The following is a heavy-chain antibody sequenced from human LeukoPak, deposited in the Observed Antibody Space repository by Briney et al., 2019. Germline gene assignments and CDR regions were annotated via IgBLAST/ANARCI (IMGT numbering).Heavy chain of an antibody. D-gene: IGHD6-19*01. Sequence: SETLSLTCTVSGGSISSYYWSWIRQPPGKGLEWIGYIYYSGSTNYNPSLKSRVTISVDTSKNQFSLRLTSVTVADTAVFYCAGVSVAGTFYFDPWGQGTLVTVSS. CDR2: IYYSGST. J-gene: IGHJ5*01. CDR3: AGVSVAGTFYFDP. CDR1: GGSISSYY. V-gene: IGHV4-59*12.